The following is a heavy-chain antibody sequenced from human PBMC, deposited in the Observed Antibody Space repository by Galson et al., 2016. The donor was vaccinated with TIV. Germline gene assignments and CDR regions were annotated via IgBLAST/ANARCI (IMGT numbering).Heavy chain of an antibody. D-gene: IGHD5-18*01. Sequence: SVKVSCKASGGTFSPYVFSWLRQAPGQGLEWMGVINPMLGTKNYAQTFQGRLTITADESTRSVYMALNSLRSEDTAVYFCATDRNTPLDTYPYYYGMDVWGQGTTVTVSS. V-gene: IGHV1-69*13. J-gene: IGHJ6*01. CDR1: GGTFSPYV. CDR3: ATDRNTPLDTYPYYYGMDV. CDR2: INPMLGTK.